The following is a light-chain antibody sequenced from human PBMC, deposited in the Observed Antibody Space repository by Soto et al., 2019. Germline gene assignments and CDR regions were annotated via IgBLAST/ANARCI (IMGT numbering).Light chain of an antibody. J-gene: IGLJ1*01. Sequence: QPALTQPASGSGSPGQSISISCAGTSSDVGANNFVSWYQQHPGKAPKLTIYEGNKRPSGVSYRFSGAKSGNMASLTISGLQAEDEADYYCCSYVDGGSYVFGTGTKVTVL. CDR2: EGN. CDR1: SSDVGANNF. CDR3: CSYVDGGSYV. V-gene: IGLV2-23*01.